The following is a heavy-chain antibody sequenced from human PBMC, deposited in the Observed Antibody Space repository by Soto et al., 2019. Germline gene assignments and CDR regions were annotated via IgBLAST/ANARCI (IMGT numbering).Heavy chain of an antibody. J-gene: IGHJ6*02. CDR1: GYTFTKYA. V-gene: IGHV1-18*01. D-gene: IGHD6-19*01. CDR2: ISVYNGNT. CDR3: AREGAGLYYYYYGMDV. Sequence: QVQLVQSGAEVKKPGASVKVSCKASGYTFTKYAISWMRQAPGQGLEWVGWISVYNGNTKYAENFQGRVTVTTDTSTTTAYMELRSLRSDDTAVYYCAREGAGLYYYYYGMDVWGRGTTVTVPS.